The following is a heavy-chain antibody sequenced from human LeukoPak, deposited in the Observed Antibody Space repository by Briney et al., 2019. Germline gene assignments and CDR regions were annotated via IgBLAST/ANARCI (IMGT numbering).Heavy chain of an antibody. CDR3: ARDSGLWFGELFRNAFDI. CDR1: GGSINNYY. D-gene: IGHD3-10*01. Sequence: SETLSLTCTVSGGSINNYYWSWIRQPPGKGLEWIGYIYYSGSTNYNPSLKSRVTMSVDTSKNQFSLKLSSVTAADTAVYYCARDSGLWFGELFRNAFDIWGQGTMVTVSS. CDR2: IYYSGST. J-gene: IGHJ3*02. V-gene: IGHV4-59*12.